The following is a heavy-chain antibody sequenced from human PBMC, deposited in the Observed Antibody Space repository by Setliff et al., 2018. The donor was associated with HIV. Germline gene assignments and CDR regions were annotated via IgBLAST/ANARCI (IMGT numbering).Heavy chain of an antibody. CDR1: GYTFTSYY. CDR3: ARDYYDSSGYIFFPGLPDY. J-gene: IGHJ4*02. D-gene: IGHD3-22*01. V-gene: IGHV1-2*02. Sequence: ASVKVSCKASGYTFTSYYMHWVRQAPGQGLEWMGWINPNSGGTNYAQKFQGRVTMTRDTSISTVYMELSRLRSDDTAVYYCARDYYDSSGYIFFPGLPDYWGQGTLVTVSS. CDR2: INPNSGGT.